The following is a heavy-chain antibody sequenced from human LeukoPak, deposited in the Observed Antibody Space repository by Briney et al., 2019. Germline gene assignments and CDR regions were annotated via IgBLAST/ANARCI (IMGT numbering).Heavy chain of an antibody. CDR2: INPNSGGT. D-gene: IGHD2-15*01. V-gene: IGHV1-2*02. Sequence: ASVKVSCKASGYTFTSYAITWVRQAPGQGLEWMGWINPNSGGTNYAQKFQGRVTMTRDTSISTAYMELSRLRSDDTAVYYCARDFPGAGGSWIDPWGQGTLVTVSS. J-gene: IGHJ5*02. CDR1: GYTFTSYA. CDR3: ARDFPGAGGSWIDP.